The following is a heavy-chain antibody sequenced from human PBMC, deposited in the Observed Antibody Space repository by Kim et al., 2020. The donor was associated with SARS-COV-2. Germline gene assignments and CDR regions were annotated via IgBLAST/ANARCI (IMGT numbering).Heavy chain of an antibody. CDR1: GFTFSSYA. D-gene: IGHD1-26*01. Sequence: GGSLRLSCAASGFTFSSYAMSWVRQAPGKGLEWVSAISGSGGSTYYADSVKGRFTISRDNSKNTLYLQMNSLRAEDTAVYYCAKGPTPQYSGSYYVGSDWFDPWGQGTLVTVSS. J-gene: IGHJ5*02. CDR2: ISGSGGST. CDR3: AKGPTPQYSGSYYVGSDWFDP. V-gene: IGHV3-23*01.